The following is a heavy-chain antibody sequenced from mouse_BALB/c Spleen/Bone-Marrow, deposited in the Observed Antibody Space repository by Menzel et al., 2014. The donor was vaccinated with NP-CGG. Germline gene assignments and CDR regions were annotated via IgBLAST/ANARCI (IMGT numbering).Heavy chain of an antibody. J-gene: IGHJ4*01. CDR2: IDTSDSYI. V-gene: IGHV1-69*01. Sequence: QVQLQQSGAEFVMPEASVKMSCKASGYTFTDKWMHWVKQRPGQGLEWIGAIDTSDSYINYNQKFKGKASLTVDASSSTACMHLSSLTSDDSAVYYCARGGHDFSLDYWGQGTSVIVSS. CDR3: ARGGHDFSLDY. CDR1: GYTFTDKW. D-gene: IGHD2-4*01.